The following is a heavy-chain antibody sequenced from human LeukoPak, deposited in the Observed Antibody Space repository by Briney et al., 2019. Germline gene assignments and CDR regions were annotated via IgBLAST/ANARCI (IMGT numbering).Heavy chain of an antibody. CDR1: GFTFSSYS. Sequence: GGSLRLSCATSGFTFSSYSMNWVRQAPGKGLEWVSSISSSSSYIYYADSVKGRFTISRDNAKNSLYLQMNSLRAEDTAVYYCARDAQYGSGSYYWSAFDYWGQGTLVTVSS. CDR3: ARDAQYGSGSYYWSAFDY. D-gene: IGHD3-10*01. CDR2: ISSSSSYI. J-gene: IGHJ4*02. V-gene: IGHV3-21*01.